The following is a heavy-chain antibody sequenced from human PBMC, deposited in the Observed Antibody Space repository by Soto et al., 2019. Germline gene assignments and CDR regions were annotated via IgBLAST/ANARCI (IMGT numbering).Heavy chain of an antibody. CDR2: MNPNSGNT. CDR3: ARDAAVGLFDY. V-gene: IGHV1-18*01. CDR1: GYTFTSYD. J-gene: IGHJ4*02. Sequence: ASVKVSCKASGYTFTSYDINWVRQATGQGLEWMGWMNPNSGNTNYAQKLQGRVTMTTDTSTSTAYMELRSLRSDDTAVYYCARDAAVGLFDYWGQGTLVTAPQ. D-gene: IGHD1-26*01.